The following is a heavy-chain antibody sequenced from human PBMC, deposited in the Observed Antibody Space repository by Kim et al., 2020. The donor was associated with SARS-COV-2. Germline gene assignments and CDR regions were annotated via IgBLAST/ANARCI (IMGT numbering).Heavy chain of an antibody. V-gene: IGHV3-33*06. CDR3: AKVGSAYCGGSCPIDY. D-gene: IGHD2-21*01. J-gene: IGHJ4*02. Sequence: VKGRFTISRDNSKNTVYLQMNSLRAEETAVYYCAKVGSAYCGGSCPIDYWGQGTLVTVSS.